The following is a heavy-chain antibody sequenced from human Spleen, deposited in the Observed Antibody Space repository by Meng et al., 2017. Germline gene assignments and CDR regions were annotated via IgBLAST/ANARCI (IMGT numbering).Heavy chain of an antibody. D-gene: IGHD3-16*01. V-gene: IGHV3-30*04. CDR3: VRDMAAFYEFLWGSPDY. Sequence: GESLKISCAASGLTFSDYALHWVRQAPGKGLEWVAFISYDATNEDYADSVKGRFTISRDNSKNTLYLQMSSLRAEDTALYYCVRDMAAFYEFLWGSPDYWGQGTLVTVSS. J-gene: IGHJ4*02. CDR2: ISYDATNE. CDR1: GLTFSDYA.